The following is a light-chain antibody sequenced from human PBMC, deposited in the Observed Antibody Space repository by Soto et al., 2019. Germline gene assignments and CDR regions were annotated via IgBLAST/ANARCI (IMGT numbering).Light chain of an antibody. CDR1: SGHSSYA. V-gene: IGLV4-69*01. CDR3: QTWGTGIPWV. CDR2: LNSDGSL. Sequence: QPVLTQSPSASASLGASVKLTCTLSSGHSSYAIAWHQQQPEKGPRYLMKLNSDGSLSKGDGIPDRFSGSSSGAERYLTISSLQSEDEADYYCQTWGTGIPWVFGGGTKLTVL. J-gene: IGLJ3*02.